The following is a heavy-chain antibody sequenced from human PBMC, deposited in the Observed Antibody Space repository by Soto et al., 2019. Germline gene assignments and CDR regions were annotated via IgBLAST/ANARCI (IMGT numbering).Heavy chain of an antibody. Sequence: GESLKISCKGSGYSFTSYWIGWVRQMPGKGLVWLGIIYPCDSDTRYSPSFQGQVTISADKSISTAYLQWSSLKASDTAMYYCARGNFWNGPYYYYMDVWGKGTTVTVSS. CDR2: IYPCDSDT. CDR3: ARGNFWNGPYYYYMDV. CDR1: GYSFTSYW. J-gene: IGHJ6*03. D-gene: IGHD3-3*01. V-gene: IGHV5-51*01.